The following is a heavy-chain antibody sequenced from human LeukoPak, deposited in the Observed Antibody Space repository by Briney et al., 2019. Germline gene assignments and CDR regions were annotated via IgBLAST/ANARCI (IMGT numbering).Heavy chain of an antibody. Sequence: MSGGSLRLSCTASGFTFGNYYMSWIRQAPGKGLEWVSYISSSSSYTNYADSVKGRFTISRDNAKNSLNLQMNSLRAVDTAMYYCASNSIAASFDYWGQGTLVTVSS. CDR3: ASNSIAASFDY. V-gene: IGHV3-11*03. CDR2: ISSSSSYT. D-gene: IGHD6-13*01. CDR1: GFTFGNYY. J-gene: IGHJ4*02.